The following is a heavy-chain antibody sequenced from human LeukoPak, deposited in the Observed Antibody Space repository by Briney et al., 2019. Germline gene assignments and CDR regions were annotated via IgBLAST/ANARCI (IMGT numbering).Heavy chain of an antibody. V-gene: IGHV3-33*01. Sequence: GRSLRLSCAASGFTFSSYGMHWVRQAPGKGLEWVAVILNDGSQEKYADSVKGRFTISRDNSKNTLFLQMNSLSAEDTAVYYCARDDALGGNALDIWGQGTMVTVSS. CDR1: GFTFSSYG. J-gene: IGHJ3*02. CDR3: ARDDALGGNALDI. D-gene: IGHD7-27*01. CDR2: ILNDGSQE.